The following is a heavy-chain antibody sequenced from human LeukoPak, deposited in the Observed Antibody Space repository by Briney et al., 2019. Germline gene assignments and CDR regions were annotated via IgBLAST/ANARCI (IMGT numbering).Heavy chain of an antibody. CDR3: ARQTTSAVGATSFDY. V-gene: IGHV4-61*08. CDR1: GGSISSGDYY. Sequence: TLSLTCTVSGGSISSGDYYWSWIRQPPGKGLEWIGYIYYSGSTNYNPSLKSRVTISVDTSKNQFSLKLSSVTAADTAVYYCARQTTSAVGATSFDYWGQGTLVTVSS. D-gene: IGHD1-26*01. CDR2: IYYSGST. J-gene: IGHJ4*02.